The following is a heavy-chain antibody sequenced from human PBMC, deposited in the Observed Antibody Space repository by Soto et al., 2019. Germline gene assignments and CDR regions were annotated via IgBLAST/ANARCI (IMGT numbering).Heavy chain of an antibody. D-gene: IGHD1-1*01. CDR1: GGSFSVYF. Sequence: SETVSLTCTVPGGSFSVYFWTWIRQPPGKGLEWLAEINHSGITNYNPSVESRVSMSVDTSKNQFSLRLYSVTAADTAVYYCVRGPYNYNSRYFDYWGQGTLVTVSS. CDR3: VRGPYNYNSRYFDY. J-gene: IGHJ4*02. CDR2: INHSGIT. V-gene: IGHV4-34*01.